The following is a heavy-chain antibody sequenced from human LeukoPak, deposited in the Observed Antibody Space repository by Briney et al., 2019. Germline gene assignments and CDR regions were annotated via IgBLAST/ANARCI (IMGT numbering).Heavy chain of an antibody. CDR3: ARALATMVRGAMNY. CDR2: INPNSGGT. J-gene: IGHJ4*02. CDR1: GYTFTVYY. V-gene: IGHV1-2*02. Sequence: ASVKVSCKASGYTFTVYYMHWVRQAPGQGLEWMGWINPNSGGTNYAQKFQGRVTMTRDTSISTAYMELSRLRSDDTAVYYCARALATMVRGAMNYWGQGTLVTVSS. D-gene: IGHD3-10*01.